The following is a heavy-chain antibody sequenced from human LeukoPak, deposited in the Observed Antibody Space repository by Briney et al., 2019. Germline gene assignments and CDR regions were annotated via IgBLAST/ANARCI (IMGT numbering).Heavy chain of an antibody. J-gene: IGHJ4*02. CDR2: TIPILGIA. V-gene: IGHV1-69*04. CDR1: GDTFGSYA. D-gene: IGHD3-22*01. CDR3: ASQFLLPFDY. Sequence: SVKVSCKAPGDTFGSYAISWVRQAHGQGLEWMGRTIPILGIAKYAQKFQGRLTITADTSTGTAYMELTNLRSDDTAVYYCASQFLLPFDYWGRGTLVTVSS.